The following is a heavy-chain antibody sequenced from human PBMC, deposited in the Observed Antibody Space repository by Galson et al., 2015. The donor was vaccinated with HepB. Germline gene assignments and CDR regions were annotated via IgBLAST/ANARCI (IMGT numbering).Heavy chain of an antibody. CDR1: GFTFINHA. CDR3: AKFPHDPLSYNYYVHMDV. V-gene: IGHV3-23*01. D-gene: IGHD3-16*02. J-gene: IGHJ6*03. Sequence: SLRLSCAASGFTFINHAMTWVRRAPGKGLEWVSAINGGGDRTFYADSVRGRFTISRDNSKNTLYLHISSLRADDTAVYYCAKFPHDPLSYNYYVHMDVWSQATT. CDR2: INGGGDRT.